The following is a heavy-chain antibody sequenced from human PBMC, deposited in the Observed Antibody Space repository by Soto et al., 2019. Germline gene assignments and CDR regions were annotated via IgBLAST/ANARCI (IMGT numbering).Heavy chain of an antibody. Sequence: ASVKVSCKVSGYTVTGYGISWVRQAPGQGLEWMGWISAYNGNTNYAQKIQGRVTMTTDTSTSTAYMELRSLRSDDTAVYYCASDLVVREIIALKNGSDIRGQGTM. J-gene: IGHJ3*02. CDR2: ISAYNGNT. V-gene: IGHV1-18*04. CDR3: ASDLVVREIIALKNGSDI. D-gene: IGHD3-10*01. CDR1: GYTVTGYG.